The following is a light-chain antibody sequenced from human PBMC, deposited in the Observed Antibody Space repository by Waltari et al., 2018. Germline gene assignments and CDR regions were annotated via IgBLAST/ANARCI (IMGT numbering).Light chain of an antibody. CDR1: SSDVGGYNS. V-gene: IGLV2-14*03. CDR2: DVN. CDR3: SSYTTSSTLV. J-gene: IGLJ2*01. Sequence: QSALTQPASVSGSPGQSITISCTGTSSDVGGYNSVSWYQQHPGRAPKLMISDVNSRPSGVSNRFSGSTSGNTASLTISGLQTEDEADYSCSSYTTSSTLVFGGGTQLTVL.